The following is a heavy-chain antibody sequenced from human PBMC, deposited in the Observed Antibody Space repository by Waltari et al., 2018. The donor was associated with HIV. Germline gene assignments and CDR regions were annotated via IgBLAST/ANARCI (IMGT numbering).Heavy chain of an antibody. V-gene: IGHV3-23*01. J-gene: IGHJ4*02. CDR2: INWPGGNT. Sequence: EVQLLESGGGFVQPGGSLRLSCAASGFAFDRSAMNWVRQAPGKGLEWVSDINWPGGNTYYADSVKGRFTISRDNSKNTLYLQMNSLRVEDTAVYYCAKEVAISGPSDYWGPGTLVTVSS. CDR1: GFAFDRSA. CDR3: AKEVAISGPSDY. D-gene: IGHD2-15*01.